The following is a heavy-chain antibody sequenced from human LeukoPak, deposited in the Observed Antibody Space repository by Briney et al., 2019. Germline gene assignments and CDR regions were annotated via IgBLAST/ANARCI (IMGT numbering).Heavy chain of an antibody. J-gene: IGHJ5*02. CDR1: GYTFTSYG. Sequence: ALVKVSCKASGYTFTSYGISWLRQAPGQGLEWMGWISAYNGNTNYAQKLQGRVTMTTDTSTSTAYMELRSLRSDDTAVYYCAREAVAGTSYNWFDPWGQGTLVTVSS. V-gene: IGHV1-18*01. CDR3: AREAVAGTSYNWFDP. CDR2: ISAYNGNT. D-gene: IGHD6-19*01.